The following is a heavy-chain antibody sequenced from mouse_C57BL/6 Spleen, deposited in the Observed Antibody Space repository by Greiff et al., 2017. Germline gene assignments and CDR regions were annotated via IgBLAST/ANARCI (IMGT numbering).Heavy chain of an antibody. J-gene: IGHJ4*01. CDR1: GFSLTSYG. D-gene: IGHD1-1*02. Sequence: QVQLQQSGPGLVQPSQSLSITCTVSGFSLTSYGVPWVRQSPGKGLEWLGVIWSGGSTDYNAAFMSRLSITKDNSKSQVFFKMSSLQADDTAIYSCAKTGGGDYAMDYWGQGTSVTVSS. CDR3: AKTGGGDYAMDY. CDR2: IWSGGST. V-gene: IGHV2-5*01.